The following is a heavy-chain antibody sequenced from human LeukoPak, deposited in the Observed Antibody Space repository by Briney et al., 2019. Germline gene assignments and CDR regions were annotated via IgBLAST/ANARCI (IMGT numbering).Heavy chain of an antibody. Sequence: ASVKVSRKASGYTFTSYYMHWVRQAPGQGLEWMGIINPSGGSTSYARKFQGRVTMTRDTSTSTVYMELSSLRSEDTAVYYCARVNSVVVAAGRGGLDPWGQGTLVTVSS. V-gene: IGHV1-46*01. D-gene: IGHD2-15*01. CDR1: GYTFTSYY. CDR2: INPSGGST. J-gene: IGHJ5*02. CDR3: ARVNSVVVAAGRGGLDP.